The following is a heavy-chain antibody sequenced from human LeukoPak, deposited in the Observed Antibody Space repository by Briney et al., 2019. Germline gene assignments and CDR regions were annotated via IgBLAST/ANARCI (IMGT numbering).Heavy chain of an antibody. V-gene: IGHV3-20*04. CDR1: GFTFDNYG. Sequence: GGSLRLSCAASGFTFDNYGMSWVRQAPGKGLEWVSGINWNGGSTGYADSVKGRFTISRDNAKNSLYLQMNSLRAEDTALYYCARGTIHDFWSGYSYYFDYWGQGTLVTVSS. J-gene: IGHJ4*02. CDR3: ARGTIHDFWSGYSYYFDY. D-gene: IGHD3-3*01. CDR2: INWNGGST.